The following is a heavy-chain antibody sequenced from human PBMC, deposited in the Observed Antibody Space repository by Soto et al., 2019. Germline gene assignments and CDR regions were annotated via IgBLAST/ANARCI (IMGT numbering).Heavy chain of an antibody. J-gene: IGHJ3*02. CDR1: GDSVSSNSAA. CDR2: TYYRSKWYN. V-gene: IGHV6-1*01. D-gene: IGHD6-19*01. Sequence: PSQTLSLTCAISGDSVSSNSAAWNWIRQSPSRGLEWLGRTYYRSKWYNDYAVSVKSRITINPDTSKNQFSLQLNSVTPEDTAVYYCARGMKSSGWFNDAFDIWGQGTMVTVSS. CDR3: ARGMKSSGWFNDAFDI.